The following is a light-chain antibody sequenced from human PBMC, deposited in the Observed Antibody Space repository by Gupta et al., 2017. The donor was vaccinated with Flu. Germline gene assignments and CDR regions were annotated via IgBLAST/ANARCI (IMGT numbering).Light chain of an antibody. CDR3: KQGEPWPWA. Sequence: VPLGQPASISSSSSKGRDNSNRNNYLDWFQQSPGQSPRRLISQASYRESGVPDRFSGSGSGTNFTLKISMVDAEDVGIYCCKQGEPWPWAFGQGTTVEIK. CDR2: QAS. V-gene: IGKV2-30*01. J-gene: IGKJ1*01. CDR1: KGRDNSNRNNY.